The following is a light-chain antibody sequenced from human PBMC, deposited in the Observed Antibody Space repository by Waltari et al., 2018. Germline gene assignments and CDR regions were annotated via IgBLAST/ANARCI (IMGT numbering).Light chain of an antibody. Sequence: QSALTQPPSASGSPGQSVTISCTGTSTDVGVYNYVSWYQQLPAKPPKLMIYEVTKRPSGVPGRCSGSKSGNTASLTVSGLQAEDEAYYYCSSYTGGNDVGFGGGTKLTVL. CDR1: STDVGVYNY. CDR2: EVT. V-gene: IGLV2-8*01. CDR3: SSYTGGNDVG. J-gene: IGLJ2*01.